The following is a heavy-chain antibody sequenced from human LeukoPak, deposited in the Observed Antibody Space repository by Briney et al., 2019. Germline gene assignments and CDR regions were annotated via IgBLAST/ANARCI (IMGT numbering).Heavy chain of an antibody. CDR1: AFTFSDSY. CDR3: TRDPRHFDS. Sequence: GGSLRLSCAASAFTFSDSYMTWVRQAPGKGVEWVAYISGSGHDINYSDSVKGRFTISRDNAKNSLYLQMSSLRVEDTAVYYCTRDPRHFDSCGQGTLVTVSS. J-gene: IGHJ5*01. D-gene: IGHD6-6*01. V-gene: IGHV3-11*04. CDR2: ISGSGHDI.